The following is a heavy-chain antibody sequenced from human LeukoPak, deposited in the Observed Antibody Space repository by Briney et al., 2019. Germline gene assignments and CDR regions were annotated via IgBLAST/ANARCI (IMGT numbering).Heavy chain of an antibody. V-gene: IGHV3-66*01. D-gene: IGHD6-19*01. CDR3: ARLRYSSGPLGF. Sequence: GSLRLSCAASGFTVSSNYMTWVRQAPGTGLEWVSSLDSGGNTYYADSVKGRFSLSRDNSKNTLYLQMTSLRAEDTAVYYCARLRYSSGPLGFWGQGTLVTVSS. J-gene: IGHJ4*02. CDR1: GFTVSSNY. CDR2: LDSGGNT.